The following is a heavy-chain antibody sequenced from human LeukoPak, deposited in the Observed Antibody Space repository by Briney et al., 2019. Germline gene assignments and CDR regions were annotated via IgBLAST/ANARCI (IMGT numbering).Heavy chain of an antibody. CDR1: GLILSTYW. J-gene: IGHJ2*01. CDR2: MNGDGTST. Sequence: GGPLRLSCAASGLILSTYWMHWVPRAPGEALVGVSRMNGDGTSTTYAHSVTGRFTISRDNAKNTLYLQMNSLSAEDTAVYSCARARDYYDSSGQDWYFDLWGRGTLVTVSS. V-gene: IGHV3-74*03. CDR3: ARARDYYDSSGQDWYFDL. D-gene: IGHD3-22*01.